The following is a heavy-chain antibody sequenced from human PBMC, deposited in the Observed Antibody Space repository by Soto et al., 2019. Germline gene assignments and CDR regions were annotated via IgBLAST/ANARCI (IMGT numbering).Heavy chain of an antibody. CDR3: ARESYYGMDV. Sequence: SETLSLTCTVSGGSISTFYWTWIRQPPGKGLEWIGYIYYNGNTNYNPSLKSRVTISVDNSKNQFSLKLSSVTAADTAVYYCARESYYGMDVWGQGTAVTVSS. J-gene: IGHJ6*02. V-gene: IGHV4-59*01. CDR2: IYYNGNT. CDR1: GGSISTFY.